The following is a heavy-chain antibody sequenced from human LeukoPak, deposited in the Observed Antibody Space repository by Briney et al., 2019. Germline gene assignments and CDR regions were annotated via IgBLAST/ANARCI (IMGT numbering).Heavy chain of an antibody. V-gene: IGHV3-23*01. D-gene: IGHD4-17*01. CDR1: GFTFTSLG. J-gene: IGHJ4*02. Sequence: GGSLRLPCAASGFTFTSLGMSWVRQAPGKGLEWVSTISGSGGSTYYADSVKGRFSISRDNSKNTLYLQINSLRAEDTAVYYCAKERGYSGDPQDFDYWGQGTLVTVSS. CDR3: AKERGYSGDPQDFDY. CDR2: ISGSGGST.